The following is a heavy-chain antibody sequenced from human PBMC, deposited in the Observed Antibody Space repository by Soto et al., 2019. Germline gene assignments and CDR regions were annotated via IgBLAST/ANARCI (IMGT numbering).Heavy chain of an antibody. CDR3: ARVGSTVVTGPFDY. J-gene: IGHJ4*02. V-gene: IGHV1-69*12. Sequence: QVQLVQSGAEVKKPGSSVKVSCKASGGTFSSYAISWVRQAPGQGLEWMGGIIPIFGTANYAQKFQGRVTXXAXEXXSTAYMELSSLRSEDTAVYYCARVGSTVVTGPFDYWGQGTLVTVSS. D-gene: IGHD4-17*01. CDR2: IIPIFGTA. CDR1: GGTFSSYA.